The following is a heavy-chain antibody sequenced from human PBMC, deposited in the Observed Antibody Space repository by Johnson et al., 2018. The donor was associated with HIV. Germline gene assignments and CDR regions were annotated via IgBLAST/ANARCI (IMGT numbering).Heavy chain of an antibody. CDR2: LTLNSDTI. CDR3: VKDIGYGGPSDGAFDI. CDR1: GFTFDHYA. V-gene: IGHV3-9*01. D-gene: IGHD4-23*01. J-gene: IGHJ3*02. Sequence: VQLVESGGGLVQPGRSLRLSCAASGFTFDHYAMHWVRQAPGKGLEWVSGLTLNSDTIASVDSVKGRFTISRDSAKKSLYRQMNSLRPEDTAVYYCVKDIGYGGPSDGAFDIWGQGTMVTVSS.